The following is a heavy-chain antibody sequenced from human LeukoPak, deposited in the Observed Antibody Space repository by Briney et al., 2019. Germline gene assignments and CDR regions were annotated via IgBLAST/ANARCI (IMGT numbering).Heavy chain of an antibody. CDR3: ARDLKYYDSSGFDY. Sequence: PGGSLRLSCAASGFTFSSYEMNWVRQAPGKGLEWVSYISSSGSTIYYTDSVKGRFTISGDNAKNSLTLQMNSLRAEDTAVCYCARDLKYYDSSGFDYWGQGTLVTVSS. CDR1: GFTFSSYE. D-gene: IGHD3-22*01. J-gene: IGHJ4*02. V-gene: IGHV3-48*03. CDR2: ISSSGSTI.